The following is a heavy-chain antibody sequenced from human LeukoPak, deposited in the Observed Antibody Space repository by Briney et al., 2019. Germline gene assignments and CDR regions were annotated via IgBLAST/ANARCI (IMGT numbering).Heavy chain of an antibody. CDR2: IYIDGTT. J-gene: IGHJ4*02. CDR3: AKSGTYYYDSSGSNTDY. D-gene: IGHD3-22*01. V-gene: IGHV3-53*01. CDR1: GFIVSHNY. Sequence: GGSLRLSCAASGFIVSHNYMTWVRQAPGKGLEWISVIYIDGTTYYADSVKGRFTISRDQANNTLYLQMNTLRDEDTAVYYCAKSGTYYYDSSGSNTDYWGQGTLVTVSS.